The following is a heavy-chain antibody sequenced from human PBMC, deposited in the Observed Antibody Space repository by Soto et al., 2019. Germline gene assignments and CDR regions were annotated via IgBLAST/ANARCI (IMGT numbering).Heavy chain of an antibody. J-gene: IGHJ2*01. CDR2: ISGYNVNA. CDR3: ARVGNWDDYWYFDL. CDR1: GYTFTSYG. D-gene: IGHD1-1*01. Sequence: QVQLVQSGAEVKKPGASVKVSCKASGYTFTSYGITWVRQAPGQGLEWMGWISGYNVNANYARKLQGRVTMSTDTSTNAAYMELRSLRSDDTAVYYCARVGNWDDYWYFDLWGRGTLVTVSS. V-gene: IGHV1-18*04.